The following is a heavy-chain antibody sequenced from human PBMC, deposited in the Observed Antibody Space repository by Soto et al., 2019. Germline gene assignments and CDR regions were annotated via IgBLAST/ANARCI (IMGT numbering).Heavy chain of an antibody. CDR2: INPIVSTS. D-gene: IGHD3-10*01. J-gene: IGHJ4*02. CDR1: GDTFSFYT. CDR3: AASYGSGNPAFDY. V-gene: IGHV1-69*08. Sequence: QVQLVQSGTEVKKPGSSVKVSCKASGDTFSFYTINWVRQAPGLGLGWAGRINPIVSTSNYAQKFQGSVSMTADKSSRTAYMGLRRLRPDNTATYVCAASYGSGNPAFDYWGQGALVSVSS.